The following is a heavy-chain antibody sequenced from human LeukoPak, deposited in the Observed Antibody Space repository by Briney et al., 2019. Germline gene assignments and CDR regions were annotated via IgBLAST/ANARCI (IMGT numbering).Heavy chain of an antibody. CDR3: AARYYYDSSGYLLGPDY. Sequence: ASVKVSCKVSGYTLTELSMHWVRQAPGKGGEGMGGFDPEDGETVYAQKFQGRVTMTEDTSTDTDYMELRRLRSEDTAVYYCAARYYYDSSGYLLGPDYWGQGTLVTVSS. J-gene: IGHJ4*02. V-gene: IGHV1-24*01. D-gene: IGHD3-22*01. CDR2: FDPEDGET. CDR1: GYTLTELS.